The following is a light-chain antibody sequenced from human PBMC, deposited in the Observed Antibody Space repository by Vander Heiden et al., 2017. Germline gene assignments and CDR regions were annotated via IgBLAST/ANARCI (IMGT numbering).Light chain of an antibody. Sequence: VLTHSPVTLALLPGARATLSCRASQSVSSGYLAWYQQKPGQAPRRLIFATYSRATGIPDRFSGSGSGTDFTLTISRLEPEDSALYFCHQDGSAPRTFGQGTKVEI. V-gene: IGKV3-20*01. J-gene: IGKJ1*01. CDR2: ATY. CDR1: QSVSSGY. CDR3: HQDGSAPRT.